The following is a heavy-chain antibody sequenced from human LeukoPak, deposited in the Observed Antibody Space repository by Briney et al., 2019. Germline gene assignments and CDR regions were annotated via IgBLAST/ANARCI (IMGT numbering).Heavy chain of an antibody. CDR1: GGTFSSYA. J-gene: IGHJ3*02. Sequence: ASVKVSCKASGGTFSSYAISWVRQAPGQGLEWMGGIIPIFGTANYAQKFQGRVTITTDESTSTAYMEPSSLRSEDTAVYYCARGSSSWTAHDAFDIWGQGAMVTVSS. V-gene: IGHV1-69*05. D-gene: IGHD6-13*01. CDR2: IIPIFGTA. CDR3: ARGSSSWTAHDAFDI.